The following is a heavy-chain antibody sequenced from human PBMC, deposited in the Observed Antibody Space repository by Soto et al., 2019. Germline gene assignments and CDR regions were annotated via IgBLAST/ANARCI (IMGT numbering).Heavy chain of an antibody. CDR2: AYYGGMT. CDR3: ARDGYYHSSGLLPLYY. Sequence: SETLSLTCSVSGASFTSTPYFWGWIRQPPGKGLEWIASAYYGGMTYYNPSLRRRVSISIDTSKNQFSLKLSSVTAAHTAVYYCARDGYYHSSGLLPLYYWGQGTLVTVSS. D-gene: IGHD3-22*01. V-gene: IGHV4-39*01. CDR1: GASFTSTPYF. J-gene: IGHJ4*02.